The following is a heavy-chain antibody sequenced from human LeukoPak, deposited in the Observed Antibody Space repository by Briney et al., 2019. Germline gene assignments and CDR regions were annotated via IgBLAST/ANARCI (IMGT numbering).Heavy chain of an antibody. CDR2: IRYDGSNK. Sequence: PGGSLRLSCAASGFTFSRGWMNWVRQAPGKGLEWVSFIRYDGSNKYYADSVKGRFTISRDNSKNSLYLQMNSLRAEDTAVYYCARAPGAFDIWGQGTMVTVSS. V-gene: IGHV3-30*02. J-gene: IGHJ3*02. CDR1: GFTFSRGW. CDR3: ARAPGAFDI.